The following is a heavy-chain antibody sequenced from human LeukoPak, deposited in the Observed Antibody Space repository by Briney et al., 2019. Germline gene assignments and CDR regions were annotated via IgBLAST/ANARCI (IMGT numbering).Heavy chain of an antibody. CDR2: IDYSGST. D-gene: IGHD6-19*01. Sequence: SETLSLTCTVSGASISTYYWSWIRQPPGKGLEWIGYIDYSGSTNYNPSLKSRVTISVDTSKNQFSLKLSSVTAADTAVYYCARHYYSGPFDYWGQGTLVTVSS. J-gene: IGHJ4*02. V-gene: IGHV4-59*01. CDR1: GASISTYY. CDR3: ARHYYSGPFDY.